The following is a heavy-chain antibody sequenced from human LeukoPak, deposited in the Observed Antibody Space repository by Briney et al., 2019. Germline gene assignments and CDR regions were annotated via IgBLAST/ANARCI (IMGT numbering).Heavy chain of an antibody. V-gene: IGHV4-59*01. D-gene: IGHD4-23*01. CDR1: GGSISSYY. CDR2: IYYSGST. CDR3: ARDGGNPDYYYYYMDV. J-gene: IGHJ6*03. Sequence: PSETLSLTCTVSGGSISSYYWSWIRQPPGKGLEWIGYIYYSGSTNYNPSLKSRVTISVDTSKNQFSLKLSSVTAADTAVYYCARDGGNPDYYYYYMDVWGKGTTVTVSS.